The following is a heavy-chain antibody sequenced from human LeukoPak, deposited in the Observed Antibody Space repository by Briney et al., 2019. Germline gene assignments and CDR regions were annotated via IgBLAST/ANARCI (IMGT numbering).Heavy chain of an antibody. CDR2: INSDGSST. CDR1: GFTFSSYW. V-gene: IGHV3-74*01. D-gene: IGHD3-10*02. J-gene: IGHJ6*04. Sequence: PGGSLRLSCAASGFTFSSYWMHWVRQAPGKGLVWVSRINSDGSSTSNADSVKGRFTISRDNAKNTLYLQMNSLRAEDTAVYYCAELGITMIGGVWGKGTTVTISS. CDR3: AELGITMIGGV.